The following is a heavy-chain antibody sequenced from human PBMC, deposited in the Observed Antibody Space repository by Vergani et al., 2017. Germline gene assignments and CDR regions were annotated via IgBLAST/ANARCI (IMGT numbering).Heavy chain of an antibody. D-gene: IGHD1-7*01. CDR2: ISSSSSYI. J-gene: IGHJ3*02. Sequence: EVQLVESGGGLVKPGGSLRLSCAASGFTFSSYSMNWVRQAPGKGLEWVSSISSSSSYIYYADSVKGRFTISRDNAKNSLYLQMNSLRAEDTAVYYCARVNSQYWNYAFDIWGQGTMVTVSS. V-gene: IGHV3-21*04. CDR3: ARVNSQYWNYAFDI. CDR1: GFTFSSYS.